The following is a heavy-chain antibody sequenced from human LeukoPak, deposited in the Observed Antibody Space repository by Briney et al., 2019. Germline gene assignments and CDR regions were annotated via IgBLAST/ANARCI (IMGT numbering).Heavy chain of an antibody. J-gene: IGHJ4*02. V-gene: IGHV3-23*01. Sequence: PGGSLRLSCVASGFTFSSYAMSWVRQAPGKGLEWVSGISGSGGSTYYADSVKGRFTISRDNSKSTLYLQMNSLRAEDTAVYYCAKDAYSGYYPYYFDYWGQGTLVTVSS. CDR2: ISGSGGST. D-gene: IGHD3-22*01. CDR1: GFTFSSYA. CDR3: AKDAYSGYYPYYFDY.